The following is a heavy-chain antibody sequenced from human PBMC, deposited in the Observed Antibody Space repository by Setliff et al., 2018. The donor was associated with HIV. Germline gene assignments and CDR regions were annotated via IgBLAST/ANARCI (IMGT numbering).Heavy chain of an antibody. D-gene: IGHD5-12*01. Sequence: ASVKVSCKASGYTSNNYGISWVRQAPGQGLEWMGWINTHSGYTNYAQNVQGRVTVTMDTSTSTAYMELRSLKSDDTAVYYCARGKTWLRFLDYWGQGTLVTSPQ. V-gene: IGHV1-18*01. CDR3: ARGKTWLRFLDY. J-gene: IGHJ4*02. CDR2: INTHSGYT. CDR1: GYTSNNYG.